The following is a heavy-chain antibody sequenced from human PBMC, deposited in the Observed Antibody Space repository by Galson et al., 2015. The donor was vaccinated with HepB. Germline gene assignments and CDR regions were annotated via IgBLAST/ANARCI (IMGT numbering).Heavy chain of an antibody. V-gene: IGHV3-53*01. D-gene: IGHD6-13*01. Sequence: SLRLSCAASGFTVSSNYMSWVRQAPGKGLEWVSVIYSGGSTYYADSVKGRFTISRDNSKNTLYLQMNSLRAEDTAVYYCARDYHSSSGEGAFNIWGQGTMVTVSS. CDR2: IYSGGST. CDR1: GFTVSSNY. CDR3: ARDYHSSSGEGAFNI. J-gene: IGHJ3*02.